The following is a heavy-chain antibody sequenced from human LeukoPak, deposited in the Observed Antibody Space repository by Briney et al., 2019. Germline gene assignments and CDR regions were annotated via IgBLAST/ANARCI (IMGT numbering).Heavy chain of an antibody. V-gene: IGHV4-39*01. Sequence: SEILSLTCTVSGGSISSSSYYWGWIRQPPGKGLEWIGSIYYSGSTYYNPSLKSRVTISVDTSKNQFSLKLSSVTAADTAVYYCARRRVAAAGTGGWFDPWGQGTLVTVSS. CDR2: IYYSGST. J-gene: IGHJ5*02. CDR3: ARRRVAAAGTGGWFDP. D-gene: IGHD6-13*01. CDR1: GGSISSSSYY.